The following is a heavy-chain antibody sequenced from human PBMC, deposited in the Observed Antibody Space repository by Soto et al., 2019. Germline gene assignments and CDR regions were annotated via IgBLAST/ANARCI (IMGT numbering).Heavy chain of an antibody. D-gene: IGHD6-13*01. Sequence: PGESLKISCKGSGYSFTSYWIGWVRQMPGKGLEWMGIIYPGDSDTRYSPSFQGQVTISADKSISTAYLQWSSLKASDTAMYYCARRKQQLDPEGDYYYYYMDVWGKGTTVTVSS. CDR2: IYPGDSDT. CDR1: GYSFTSYW. CDR3: ARRKQQLDPEGDYYYYYMDV. V-gene: IGHV5-51*01. J-gene: IGHJ6*03.